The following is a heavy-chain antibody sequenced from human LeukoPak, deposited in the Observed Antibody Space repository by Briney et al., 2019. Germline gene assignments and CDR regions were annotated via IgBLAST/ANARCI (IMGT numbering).Heavy chain of an antibody. CDR3: ARRHSGSWYFDY. Sequence: SETLSLTCTVSGASISSYYWSWIRQPPGKGLEWIGYIYYSGTTNYNPSHKSRVAISVDTSKNQFSLKLSSVTAADTAVYYCARRHSGSWYFDYWGQGTLVTVSS. V-gene: IGHV4-59*08. D-gene: IGHD6-13*01. CDR1: GASISSYY. CDR2: IYYSGTT. J-gene: IGHJ4*02.